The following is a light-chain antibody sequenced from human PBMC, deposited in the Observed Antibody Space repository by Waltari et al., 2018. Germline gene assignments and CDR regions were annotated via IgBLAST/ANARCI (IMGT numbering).Light chain of an antibody. CDR3: CSYAGSGMYV. CDR1: SSDVGSYNL. J-gene: IGLJ1*01. Sequence: QSALTQPASVSGSPGQSITVSCTGTSSDVGSYNLVSWFQQYPATAPNLIIFEVNKRPSVVSNRFSGAKSGNTASLTITGLQAGDEADYYCCSYAGSGMYVFGTGAKVTVL. CDR2: EVN. V-gene: IGLV2-23*02.